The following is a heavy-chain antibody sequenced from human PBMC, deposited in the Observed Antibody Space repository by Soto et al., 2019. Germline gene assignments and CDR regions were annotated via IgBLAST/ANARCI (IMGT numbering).Heavy chain of an antibody. V-gene: IGHV3-30*18. CDR2: ISYDGSNK. CDR3: ANLVGSSSWDNAIFDY. Sequence: PGGSLRLSCAASGFTFSSYGMHWARRAPGKGLEWVAVISYDGSNKYYADSVKGRFTISRDNSKNTLYLQMNSLRAEDTAVYYCANLVGSSSWDNAIFDYWGQGTLVTVSS. J-gene: IGHJ4*02. CDR1: GFTFSSYG. D-gene: IGHD6-13*01.